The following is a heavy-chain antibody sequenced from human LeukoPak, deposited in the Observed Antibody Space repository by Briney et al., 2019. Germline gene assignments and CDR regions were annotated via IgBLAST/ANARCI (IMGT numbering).Heavy chain of an antibody. J-gene: IGHJ4*02. CDR1: GGSISSGGYY. D-gene: IGHD6-13*01. Sequence: NPSETLSLTCTVSGGSISSGGYYWSWIRQPAGKGLEWIGRIYTSGSTNYNPSLKSRVTISVDTSKNQFSLKLSSVTAADTAVYYCARVAAAEDYWGQGTLVTVSS. CDR3: ARVAAAEDY. CDR2: IYTSGST. V-gene: IGHV4-61*02.